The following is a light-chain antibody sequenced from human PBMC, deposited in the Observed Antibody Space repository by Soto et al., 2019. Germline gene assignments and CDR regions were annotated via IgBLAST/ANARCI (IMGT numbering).Light chain of an antibody. V-gene: IGLV2-14*01. J-gene: IGLJ1*01. CDR1: SSDVGGYNY. Sequence: QSALTQPASVSGSPGQSITISCTGTSSDVGGYNYVSWYQRHPGKAPKLMIYEVSNRPSGVSNRFSGSKSGNTASLTISGLQAEDEADYYCSSYTSSSTIVFGTGTKVTVL. CDR3: SSYTSSSTIV. CDR2: EVS.